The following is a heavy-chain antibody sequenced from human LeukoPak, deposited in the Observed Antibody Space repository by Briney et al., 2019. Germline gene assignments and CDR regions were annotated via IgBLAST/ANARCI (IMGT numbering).Heavy chain of an antibody. J-gene: IGHJ4*02. D-gene: IGHD6-13*01. CDR3: ARQIASAGTAGFDF. Sequence: PSETLSLTCTVSGGSISSYYWSWIRQPAGKGLEWIGRIYSTGSTNYNPSLKSRVTMSVDTSKNQFSLRLRLVTAADTAVYYCARQIASAGTAGFDFWGQGAPVTVSS. CDR1: GGSISSYY. CDR2: IYSTGST. V-gene: IGHV4-4*07.